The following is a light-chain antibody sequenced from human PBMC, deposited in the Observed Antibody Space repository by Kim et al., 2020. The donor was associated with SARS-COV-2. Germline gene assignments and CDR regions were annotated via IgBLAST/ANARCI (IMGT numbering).Light chain of an antibody. V-gene: IGLV3-19*01. CDR1: SLRSYY. CDR2: GKN. Sequence: ALGQTVRITCQGDSLRSYYASWYQQKPGQAPGLVIYGKNNRPSGIPDRFSGSSSGSTASLTVTGAQAEDEADYYCGSRDSSGNLVLFGGGTKLTVL. J-gene: IGLJ2*01. CDR3: GSRDSSGNLVL.